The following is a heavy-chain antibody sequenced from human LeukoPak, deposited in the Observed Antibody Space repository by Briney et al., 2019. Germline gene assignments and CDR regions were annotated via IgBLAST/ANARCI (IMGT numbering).Heavy chain of an antibody. J-gene: IGHJ4*02. CDR3: ARAPNFPAVGATPHFDY. V-gene: IGHV3-53*04. D-gene: IGHD1-26*01. CDR2: IYSGGST. Sequence: GGSLRLSCAASGFTVSSNYMSWVRQAPGKGLEWVSVIYSGGSTYYADSVKGRFTISRHNSKNTLYLQMNSLRAEDTAVYYCARAPNFPAVGATPHFDYWGQGTLVTVSS. CDR1: GFTVSSNY.